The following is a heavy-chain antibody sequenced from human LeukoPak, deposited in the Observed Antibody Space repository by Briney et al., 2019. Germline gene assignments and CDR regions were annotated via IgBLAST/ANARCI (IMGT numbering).Heavy chain of an antibody. CDR3: AKGQAGYYYYHMDV. J-gene: IGHJ6*03. CDR1: GFTFDDYG. CDR2: INWNGGST. V-gene: IGHV3-20*04. Sequence: RAGGSLRLSCAASGFTFDDYGMSWVRQVPGKGLEWVSGINWNGGSTGYADSVKGRFTISRDNSKNTLFLQMNSLRAEDTAVYYCAKGQAGYYYYHMDVWGKGTTVTISS.